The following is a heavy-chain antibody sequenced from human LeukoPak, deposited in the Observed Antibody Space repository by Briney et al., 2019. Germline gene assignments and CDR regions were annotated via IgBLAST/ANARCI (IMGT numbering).Heavy chain of an antibody. CDR2: ISGSGGSP. D-gene: IGHD6-13*01. J-gene: IGHJ6*02. Sequence: GGPLRLSCGVFGFTFSSYAMSWVRQAPGKGLEGVSAISGSGGSPYYADSVKGRFTISRDNSKNTLYLQMNSLRAEDTAVYYCAKAQNRIAAAATKDRYYYGMDVWGQGTTVTVSS. CDR3: AKAQNRIAAAATKDRYYYGMDV. CDR1: GFTFSSYA. V-gene: IGHV3-23*01.